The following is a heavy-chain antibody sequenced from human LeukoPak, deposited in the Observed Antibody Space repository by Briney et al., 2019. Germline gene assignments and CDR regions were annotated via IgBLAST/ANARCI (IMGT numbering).Heavy chain of an antibody. Sequence: SQTLSLTCTVSGGSSSSGGYYWSWIRQPPGKGLEWIGYIYQSGSTYYNPSLKSRVTISIDRSKNQFSLQLSSVTAADTAVYYCARFRDEHSSYFDYWGQGTLVTVSS. D-gene: IGHD3-22*01. CDR3: ARFRDEHSSYFDY. CDR1: GGSSSSGGYY. V-gene: IGHV4-30-2*01. CDR2: IYQSGST. J-gene: IGHJ4*02.